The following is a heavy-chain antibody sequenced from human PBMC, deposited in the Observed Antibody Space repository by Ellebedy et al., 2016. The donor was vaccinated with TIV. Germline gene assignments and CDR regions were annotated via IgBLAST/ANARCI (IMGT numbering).Heavy chain of an antibody. CDR3: VRHPTLGTLDY. CDR2: VYFIGST. D-gene: IGHD3-16*01. Sequence: MPSETLSLTCTVSGGSITSGSYYWAWIRQHPGKGLEWVGNVYFIGSTNYNPSLKIRVTISLDTSKNPFSLKLTSVTAADTAVYYCVRHPTLGTLDYWGQGAQVTVSS. CDR1: GGSITSGSYY. V-gene: IGHV4-39*01. J-gene: IGHJ4*02.